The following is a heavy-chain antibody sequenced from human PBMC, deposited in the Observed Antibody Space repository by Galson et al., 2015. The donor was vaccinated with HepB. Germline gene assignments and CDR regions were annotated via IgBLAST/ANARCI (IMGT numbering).Heavy chain of an antibody. J-gene: IGHJ6*02. D-gene: IGHD3-10*01. CDR3: AKDLSSSGSYDNKNYYYGMDV. CDR1: GFTFSSYA. V-gene: IGHV3-23*01. CDR2: ISSNGGST. Sequence: SLRLSCAASGFTFSSYAMSWVRQAPGKGLEWVSAISSNGGSTYYADSVKGRFTISRDNSKNTLYLQMNSLRAEDTAIYYCAKDLSSSGSYDNKNYYYGMDVWGQGTTVTVSS.